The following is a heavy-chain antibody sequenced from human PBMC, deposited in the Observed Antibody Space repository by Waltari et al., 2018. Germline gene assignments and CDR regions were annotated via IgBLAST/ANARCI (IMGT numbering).Heavy chain of an antibody. CDR3: ARERECGGDCYTFDY. Sequence: QVQLVQSGAEVKKPGSSVKVSCKASGGPFSSYAISWVRQAPGQGLEWMGGIIPIFGTANYAQKFQGRVTITADESTSTAYMELSSLRSEDTAVYYCARERECGGDCYTFDYWGQGTLVTVSS. CDR1: GGPFSSYA. D-gene: IGHD2-21*02. J-gene: IGHJ4*02. CDR2: IIPIFGTA. V-gene: IGHV1-69*01.